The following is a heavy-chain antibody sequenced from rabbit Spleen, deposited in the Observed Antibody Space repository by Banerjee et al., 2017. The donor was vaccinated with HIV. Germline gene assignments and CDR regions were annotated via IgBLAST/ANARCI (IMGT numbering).Heavy chain of an antibody. D-gene: IGHD7-1*01. Sequence: QEQLEESGGDLVKPGASLTLTCTASGFSFSSGYDMCWVRQAPGKGLEWIACSYAGSSGSTYSAIWAKGRFTISRTSSTTVTLQMTSLTAADTATYFCARDTGTSFSTYGMDLWGQGTLVTVS. CDR2: SYAGSSGST. V-gene: IGHV1S45*01. J-gene: IGHJ6*01. CDR1: GFSFSSGYD. CDR3: ARDTGTSFSTYGMDL.